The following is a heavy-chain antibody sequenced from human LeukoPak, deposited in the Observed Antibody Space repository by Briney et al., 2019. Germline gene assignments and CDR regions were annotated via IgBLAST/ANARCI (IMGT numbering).Heavy chain of an antibody. D-gene: IGHD2-15*01. CDR1: GFTLSSFG. Sequence: GGSLRLSCAASGFTLSSFGMNWVRQAPGKGLEWVSYIGTTTSTIYYADSVKGRFTISRDNSKSTLYLQMNSLRAEDTAVYYCARIYQYCSGGSCYFDYWGQGTLVTVSS. V-gene: IGHV3-48*01. J-gene: IGHJ4*02. CDR2: IGTTTSTI. CDR3: ARIYQYCSGGSCYFDY.